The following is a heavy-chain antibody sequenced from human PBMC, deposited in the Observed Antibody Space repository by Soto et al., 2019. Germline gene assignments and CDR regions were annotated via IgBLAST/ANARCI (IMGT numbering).Heavy chain of an antibody. CDR3: ARVGGPIVATIYYYYYYGMDV. Sequence: TLSLTCAISGDSVSSNSAAWNWIRQSPSRGLEWLGRTYYRSKWYNDYAVSVKSRITINPDTSKNQFSLQLNSVTPEDTAVYYCARVGGPIVATIYYYYYYGMDVWGQGTTVTVSS. J-gene: IGHJ6*02. CDR2: TYYRSKWYN. V-gene: IGHV6-1*01. D-gene: IGHD5-12*01. CDR1: GDSVSSNSAA.